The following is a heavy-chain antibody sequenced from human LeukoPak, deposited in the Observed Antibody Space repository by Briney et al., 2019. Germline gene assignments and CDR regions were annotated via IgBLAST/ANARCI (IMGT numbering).Heavy chain of an antibody. J-gene: IGHJ4*02. Sequence: GGSLRLSCTASGFTFGDYYMSWIRQAPGKGLAWVSYISGSSGNINYADSVKGRFTISRDNAKNSLYLQMNSLRDEDTAVYYCASPVRGWGQGALVTVSS. CDR2: ISGSSGNI. CDR3: ASPVRG. CDR1: GFTFGDYY. D-gene: IGHD3-10*01. V-gene: IGHV3-11*03.